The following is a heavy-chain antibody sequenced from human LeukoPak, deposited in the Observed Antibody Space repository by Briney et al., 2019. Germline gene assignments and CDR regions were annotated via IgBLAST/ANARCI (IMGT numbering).Heavy chain of an antibody. CDR3: ARASGSFDY. CDR2: INPDGSST. V-gene: IGHV3-74*01. Sequence: PGGSLRLSCAASGFTFSTSWMHWVRQAPGKGLVWVSRINPDGSSTNYADSVKGRFTISRDNAKNTLYLQLNSLRAEDTAVYYCARASGSFDYWGQGTLVSVSS. J-gene: IGHJ4*02. D-gene: IGHD1-26*01. CDR1: GFTFSTSW.